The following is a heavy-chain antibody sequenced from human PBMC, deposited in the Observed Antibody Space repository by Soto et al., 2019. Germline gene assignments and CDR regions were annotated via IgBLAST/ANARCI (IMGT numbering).Heavy chain of an antibody. J-gene: IGHJ6*02. D-gene: IGHD2-15*01. CDR2: ISANDGQT. CDR1: GYTLVNYG. Sequence: QVKLVQSGAEVKMPGASVKVSCEASGYTLVNYGLSWVRQAPGHGLEWMGYISANDGQTEYSQSFKGRLTMTRDTSTSTVYMDLSSLTSDDTAIYYCARDRSGGLPFGFYYYYGMDVWGQGTSVSVFS. CDR3: ARDRSGGLPFGFYYYYGMDV. V-gene: IGHV1-18*04.